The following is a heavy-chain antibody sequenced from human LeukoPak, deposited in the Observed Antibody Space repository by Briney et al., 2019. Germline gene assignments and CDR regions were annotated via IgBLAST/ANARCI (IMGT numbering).Heavy chain of an antibody. V-gene: IGHV5-51*01. Sequence: GASLKISCKGSGYSFTNQWHGLVRQMPGKGLEWIGIIHPGDSDTRYSKSFQGQVTISADKSDNTAYLQWVTLKASDTAMYYCARVDGSGSYRFDYWGQGGLVSVSS. CDR3: ARVDGSGSYRFDY. CDR2: IHPGDSDT. D-gene: IGHD3-10*01. J-gene: IGHJ4*02. CDR1: GYSFTNQW.